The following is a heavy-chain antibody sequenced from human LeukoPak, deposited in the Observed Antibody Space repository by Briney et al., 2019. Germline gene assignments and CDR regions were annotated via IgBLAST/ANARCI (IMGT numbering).Heavy chain of an antibody. V-gene: IGHV4-59*01. CDR2: IYYSGST. CDR1: GVSISSYY. D-gene: IGHD6-19*01. CDR3: ARKEVAVAATGWFDP. J-gene: IGHJ5*02. Sequence: SETLSLTCTVSGVSISSYYWSWIRQPPGKGLEWIGYIYYSGSTNYNPSLKSRVTISVDTSKNQFSLKLSSVTAADTAVYYCARKEVAVAATGWFDPWGQGTLVTVSS.